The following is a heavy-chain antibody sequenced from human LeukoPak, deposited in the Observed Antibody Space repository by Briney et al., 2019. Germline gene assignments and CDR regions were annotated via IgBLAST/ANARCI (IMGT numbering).Heavy chain of an antibody. D-gene: IGHD2-15*01. V-gene: IGHV3-11*01. CDR3: ARVRGGYYLDY. CDR2: ISSSGSTI. Sequence: KAGGSLRHSCAASGFTFSDYYMSWIRQAPGKGLEWVSYISSSGSTIHYADSVKGRFTISRDNAKNSLYLQMNSLRAEDTAVFYCARVRGGYYLDYWGQGTLVTVSS. CDR1: GFTFSDYY. J-gene: IGHJ4*02.